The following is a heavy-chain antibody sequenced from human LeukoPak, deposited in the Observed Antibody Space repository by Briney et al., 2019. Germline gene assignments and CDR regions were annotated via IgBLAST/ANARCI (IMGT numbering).Heavy chain of an antibody. CDR3: ARDGRPLDY. Sequence: GGSLRLSCAASGFTFSIYSMSWVRQAPGKGLEWVSAISGSGGSTYYADSVKGRSTISRDNAKNSLYLQMNSLRVEDTAVYYCARDGRPLDYWGQGTLVTVSS. CDR2: ISGSGGST. V-gene: IGHV3-23*01. CDR1: GFTFSIYS. J-gene: IGHJ4*02.